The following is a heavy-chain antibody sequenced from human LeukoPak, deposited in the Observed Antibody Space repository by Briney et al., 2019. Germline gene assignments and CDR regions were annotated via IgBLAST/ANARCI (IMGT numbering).Heavy chain of an antibody. V-gene: IGHV4-4*07. CDR3: ARAQGGYCSSTSCRGGWFDP. CDR2: IYSSGST. CDR1: GASISTYY. D-gene: IGHD2-2*01. J-gene: IGHJ5*02. Sequence: SETLSLTCTVSGASISTYYWSWIRQPAGKGLEWIGRIYSSGSTNFNSSLKSRVTMSVDTSKSQFSLKLSSVTAADTAVYYCARAQGGYCSSTSCRGGWFDPWGQGTLVTVSS.